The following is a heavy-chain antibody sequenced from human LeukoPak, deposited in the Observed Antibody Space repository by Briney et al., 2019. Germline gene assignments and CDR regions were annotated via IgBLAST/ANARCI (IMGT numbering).Heavy chain of an antibody. Sequence: ASVKVSCKASGYTFTSYDINWVRQATGQGLEWMGWMSPNSGNTGYAQKFQGRVTMTRNTSISTAYMELSSLRSEDTAVYYCARELRWLRMTGYAFDIWGQGTMVTVSS. D-gene: IGHD5-12*01. CDR2: MSPNSGNT. CDR1: GYTFTSYD. CDR3: ARELRWLRMTGYAFDI. J-gene: IGHJ3*02. V-gene: IGHV1-8*01.